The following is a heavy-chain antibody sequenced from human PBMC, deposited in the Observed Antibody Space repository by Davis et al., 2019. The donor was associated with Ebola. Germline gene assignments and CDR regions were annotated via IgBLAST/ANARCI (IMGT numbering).Heavy chain of an antibody. CDR2: ISSSSYYI. CDR1: GFTFSSKS. J-gene: IGHJ5*02. CDR3: AKLPWPLWFREYQEPNWFDP. V-gene: IGHV3-21*04. D-gene: IGHD3-10*01. Sequence: PGGSLRLSCGAFGFTFSSKSMNWVRQAPGKGLEWVSSISSSSYYIYYADSVKGRFTISRDNAKKSLYLQMNSLRAEDTAVYYCAKLPWPLWFREYQEPNWFDPWGQGTLVTVSS.